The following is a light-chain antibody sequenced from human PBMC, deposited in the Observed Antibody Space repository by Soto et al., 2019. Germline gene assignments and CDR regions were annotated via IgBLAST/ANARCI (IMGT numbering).Light chain of an antibody. V-gene: IGKV4-1*01. CDR2: WAS. J-gene: IGKJ4*01. CDR3: QHYYSTPLT. CDR1: PSVLSSSNNKNY. Sequence: DLVMTHSLDSLSVSLGERAPINCKSSPSVLSSSNNKNYLAWYQQKTGQTPKVVIYWASTRGSGVPDRFSGSGSGTDFTLTISSLQAEDVAVYYCQHYYSTPLTFGGGTKVEI.